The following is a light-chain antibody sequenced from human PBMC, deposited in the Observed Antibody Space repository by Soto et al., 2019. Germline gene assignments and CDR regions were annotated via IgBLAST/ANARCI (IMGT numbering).Light chain of an antibody. Sequence: DIQMTQYPSSLSASVGDRVTITCRASQSISSYLNWYQQKPGKAPKLLIYAASSLQGGVPSRFSGSGSGTDFTLTISSLQPEDFATYCWQQSYSTPYTFGQGTKLEIK. CDR2: AAS. CDR3: QQSYSTPYT. V-gene: IGKV1-39*01. J-gene: IGKJ2*01. CDR1: QSISSY.